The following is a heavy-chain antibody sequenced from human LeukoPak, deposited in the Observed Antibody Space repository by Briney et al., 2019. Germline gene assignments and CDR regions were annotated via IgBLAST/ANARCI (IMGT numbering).Heavy chain of an antibody. Sequence: PGGSLTLSCAASGFTFGDYTMHWFRQPPGRGLQWVSLITGDGGTTSYAGSVKGRCTISRDNSKNSLYLHMNSLRNEDTALYYCAKGHFGAGYYCGQGKLVTASS. CDR2: ITGDGGTT. CDR3: AKGHFGAGYY. CDR1: GFTFGDYT. V-gene: IGHV3-43*02. D-gene: IGHD3-9*01. J-gene: IGHJ4*02.